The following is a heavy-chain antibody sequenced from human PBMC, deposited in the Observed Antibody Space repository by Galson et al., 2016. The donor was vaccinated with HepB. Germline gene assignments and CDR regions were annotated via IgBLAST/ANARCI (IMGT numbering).Heavy chain of an antibody. CDR2: IKYDGSNK. V-gene: IGHV3-30*18. CDR3: AKDALFYGSGNYVHY. J-gene: IGHJ4*02. Sequence: SLRLSCAASGFTFSSYGMSWVRQAPGKGLEWVADIKYDGSNKYYAASVKGRFTISRDNSKNTLYLQMNSLGAEDTAVYYCAKDALFYGSGNYVHYWGQGNLVTVSS. CDR1: GFTFSSYG. D-gene: IGHD3-10*01.